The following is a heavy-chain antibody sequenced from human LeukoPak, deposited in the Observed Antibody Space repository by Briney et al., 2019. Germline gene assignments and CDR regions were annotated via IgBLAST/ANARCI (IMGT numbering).Heavy chain of an antibody. J-gene: IGHJ6*02. CDR1: GGTFSNYA. CDR3: ARDLTYSSSWSSWYYYYYGMDV. V-gene: IGHV1-18*01. D-gene: IGHD6-13*01. Sequence: ASVKVSCKASGGTFSNYAFSWVLQAPGQGLEWMGWISAYNGNTNYAQKLQGRVTMTTDTSTSTAYMELRSLRSDDTAVYYCARDLTYSSSWSSWYYYYYGMDVWGQGTTVTVSS. CDR2: ISAYNGNT.